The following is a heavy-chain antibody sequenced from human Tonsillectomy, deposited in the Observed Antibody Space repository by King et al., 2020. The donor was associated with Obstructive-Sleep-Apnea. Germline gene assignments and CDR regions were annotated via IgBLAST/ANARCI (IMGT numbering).Heavy chain of an antibody. CDR2: IYHSGST. CDR1: GYSINRDYY. J-gene: IGHJ4*02. V-gene: IGHV4-38-2*02. D-gene: IGHD3-22*01. Sequence: QLQESGPGLVKPSETLSLTCTVSGYSINRDYYWGWIRQPPGKGLEWIGNIYHSGSTYYNPSLKSRVTMSVDTSKNQFSLKLISVTAADTAVYYCAREGTLRMVIREFDYWGQGTLVTVSS. CDR3: AREGTLRMVIREFDY.